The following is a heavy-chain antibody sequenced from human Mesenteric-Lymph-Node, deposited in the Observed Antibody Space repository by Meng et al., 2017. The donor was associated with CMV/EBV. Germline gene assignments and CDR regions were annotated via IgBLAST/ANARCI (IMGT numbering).Heavy chain of an antibody. CDR2: IIPILGIA. D-gene: IGHD1-26*01. V-gene: IGHV1-69*10. J-gene: IGHJ3*02. CDR3: ARSRSRGSYSAFDI. Sequence: SVKVSCKASGGTFSSYAISWVRQAPGQGLEWMGGIIPILGIANYAQKFQGRVTITADKSTSTAYMELSRLRSDDTAVYYCARSRSRGSYSAFDIWGQGTMVTVSS. CDR1: GGTFSSYA.